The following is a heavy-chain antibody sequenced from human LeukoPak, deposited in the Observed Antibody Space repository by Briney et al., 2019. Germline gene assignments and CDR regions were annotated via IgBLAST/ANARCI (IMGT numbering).Heavy chain of an antibody. CDR2: ISWNSGSI. Sequence: GRSLRLSCAASGFTFDDYAMHWVRQAPGKGLEWVSGISWNSGSIGYADSVKGRFTIFRDNAKNFLQLQMNSLRAEDTALYYCAKDRWPTSEILLWLRGRSPDALVIWGEETMVTVS. CDR1: GFTFDDYA. J-gene: IGHJ3*02. V-gene: IGHV3-9*01. D-gene: IGHD5-18*01. CDR3: AKDRWPTSEILLWLRGRSPDALVI.